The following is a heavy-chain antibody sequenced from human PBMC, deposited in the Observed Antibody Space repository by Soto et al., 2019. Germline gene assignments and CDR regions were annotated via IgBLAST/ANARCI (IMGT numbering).Heavy chain of an antibody. Sequence: QVQLQESGPGLVKPSQTLSLTCTVSGGSISSGDYYWSWIRQPPGKGLEWIGYIYYSGSTYYNPSLKCRVTLSVGTSKNQFTLKLSSVTAADTAVYYCARGRVVRGVIPRADAFDIWGQGTMVTVSS. V-gene: IGHV4-30-4*01. J-gene: IGHJ3*02. CDR2: IYYSGST. CDR3: ARGRVVRGVIPRADAFDI. D-gene: IGHD3-10*01. CDR1: GGSISSGDYY.